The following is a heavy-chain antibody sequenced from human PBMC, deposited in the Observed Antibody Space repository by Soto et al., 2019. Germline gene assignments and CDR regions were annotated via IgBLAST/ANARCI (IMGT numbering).Heavy chain of an antibody. J-gene: IGHJ4*02. CDR3: ARDDCSSTSCYDMGIDY. D-gene: IGHD2-2*01. CDR1: GFTFSSYA. CDR2: ISYDGSNK. Sequence: GGSLRLSCAASGFTFSSYAMHWVRQAPGKGLEWVAVISYDGSNKYYADSVKGRFTISRDNSKNTLYLQMNSLRAEDTAVYYCARDDCSSTSCYDMGIDYWGQGTLVTVSS. V-gene: IGHV3-30-3*01.